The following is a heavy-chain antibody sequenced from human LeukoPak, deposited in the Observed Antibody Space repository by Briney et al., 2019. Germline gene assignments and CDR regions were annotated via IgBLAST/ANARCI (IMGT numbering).Heavy chain of an antibody. J-gene: IGHJ5*02. CDR2: INPSGGST. V-gene: IGHV1-46*03. Sequence: GASVKVSCKASGYTFTSYYMHWVRQAPGQGLEWMGIINPSGGSTSYAQKFQGRVTMTRDTSTSTVYMELSSLRSEDTAVYYCARERLRLGELSHNWFDPWAREPWSPSPQ. CDR3: ARERLRLGELSHNWFDP. CDR1: GYTFTSYY. D-gene: IGHD3-16*02.